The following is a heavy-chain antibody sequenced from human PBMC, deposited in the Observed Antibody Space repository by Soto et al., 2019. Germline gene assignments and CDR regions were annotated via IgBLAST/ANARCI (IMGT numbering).Heavy chain of an antibody. CDR3: ARDRDGDYVLYYYYGMDV. J-gene: IGHJ6*02. V-gene: IGHV1-18*01. D-gene: IGHD4-17*01. CDR1: GYTFTSYG. Sequence: QVPLVQSGAEVKKPGASVKVSCKASGYTFTSYGSSWVRQAPGQGLEWMGWISAYNGNTNYAQKLQGRVTMTTDTSTSTAYMELRSLRSDDTAVYYCARDRDGDYVLYYYYGMDVWGQGTTVTVSS. CDR2: ISAYNGNT.